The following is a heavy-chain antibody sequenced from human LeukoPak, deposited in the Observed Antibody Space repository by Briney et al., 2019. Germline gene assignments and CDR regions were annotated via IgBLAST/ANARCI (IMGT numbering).Heavy chain of an antibody. Sequence: GGSLRLSCAASGFTFSNYGMHWVRQAPGKGLEWVSGISSLGVSTYYADSVKGRFTISRDNSKNTLYLHMDRLGTADTAVYYCAKMPSTEIYYFYYMDVWGKGTTVTVSS. V-gene: IGHV3-23*01. CDR1: GFTFSNYG. CDR3: AKMPSTEIYYFYYMDV. J-gene: IGHJ6*03. CDR2: ISSLGVST. D-gene: IGHD2-2*01.